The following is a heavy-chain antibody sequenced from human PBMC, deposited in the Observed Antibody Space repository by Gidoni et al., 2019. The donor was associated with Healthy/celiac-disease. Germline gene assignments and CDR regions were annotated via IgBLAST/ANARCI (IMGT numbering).Heavy chain of an antibody. CDR1: GGTFSSYA. D-gene: IGHD3-22*01. CDR3: ARFSVGYYDSSGYPDY. V-gene: IGHV1-69*04. Sequence: QVQLVQSGAEVKKPGSSVKVSCKASGGTFSSYAISWVRQAHGKGLEWMGRIIPSLGIANYAQKFQGRVTISADKSTSTAYMELSSLRSEDTAVYYCARFSVGYYDSSGYPDYWGQGTLVTVSS. CDR2: IIPSLGIA. J-gene: IGHJ4*02.